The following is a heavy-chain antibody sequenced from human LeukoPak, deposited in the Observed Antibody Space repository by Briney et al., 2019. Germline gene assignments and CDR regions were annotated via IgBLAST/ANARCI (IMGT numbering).Heavy chain of an antibody. Sequence: PSQTLSLTCTVSGGSISSGSYYWSWIRQPAGKGLEWIGRIYTSGSTNYNPSLKSRVTISVDTSKNQFSLKLSSVTAADTAVYYCARDLPRGYSPTNWFDPWGQGTLVTVSA. J-gene: IGHJ5*02. D-gene: IGHD4-23*01. CDR2: IYTSGST. CDR3: ARDLPRGYSPTNWFDP. CDR1: GGSISSGSYY. V-gene: IGHV4-61*02.